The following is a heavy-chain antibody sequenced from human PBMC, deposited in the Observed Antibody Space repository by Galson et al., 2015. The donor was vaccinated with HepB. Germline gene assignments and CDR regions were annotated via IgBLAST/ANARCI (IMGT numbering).Heavy chain of an antibody. Sequence: SVKVSCKASGDTFSSYAIDWVRQAPGQGLEWMGGIIPIFGTANYAQKFQGRVTITADESTSTVYMELSSLRSEDTAVYYCARGYGSGSFYYHYWGQGTLVIVSS. J-gene: IGHJ4*02. CDR2: IIPIFGTA. CDR3: ARGYGSGSFYYHY. CDR1: GDTFSSYA. D-gene: IGHD3-10*01. V-gene: IGHV1-69*13.